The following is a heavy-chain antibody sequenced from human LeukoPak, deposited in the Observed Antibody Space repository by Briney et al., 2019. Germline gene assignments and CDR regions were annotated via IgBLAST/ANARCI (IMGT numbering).Heavy chain of an antibody. Sequence: TGGSLRLSCVASGFTVSSNYMSWVRQAPGKGLEWVSVIYSGENPYYADSVKGRFTISRDNSKNAVYLQMNSLRAEDTAVYYCARTNFWSGHWGQGTLVTVSS. J-gene: IGHJ4*02. CDR3: ARTNFWSGH. D-gene: IGHD3-3*01. V-gene: IGHV3-53*01. CDR2: IYSGENP. CDR1: GFTVSSNY.